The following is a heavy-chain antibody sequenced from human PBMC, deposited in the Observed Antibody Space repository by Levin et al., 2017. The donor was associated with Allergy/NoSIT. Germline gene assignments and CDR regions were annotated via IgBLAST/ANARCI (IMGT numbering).Heavy chain of an antibody. J-gene: IGHJ4*02. CDR2: VNSRSDDI. CDR1: GFVFSAYS. CDR3: ARVSGKLGPTVD. Sequence: GESLKISCAASGFVFSAYSMNWVRQAPGKGLEWIAYVNSRSDDIYYADSVKGRFTVSRDNAKNALYLDMTSLGAGDTAVFYCARVSGKLGPTVDWGQGTLVTVSS. V-gene: IGHV3-21*05. D-gene: IGHD3-10*01.